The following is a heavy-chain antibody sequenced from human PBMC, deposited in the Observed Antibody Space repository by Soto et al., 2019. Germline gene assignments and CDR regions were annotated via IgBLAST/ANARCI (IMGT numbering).Heavy chain of an antibody. D-gene: IGHD3-3*01. CDR3: AHRILRTVFGLVTTTAIYFDF. CDR2: IYWDDDK. CDR1: GFSLTTSGVG. V-gene: IGHV2-5*02. J-gene: IGHJ4*02. Sequence: QITLNESGPTVVKPAETLTLTCTFSGFSLTTSGVGVCWIRQSPGKGPEWLAPIYWDDDKSYSASLKSRLTISKDTSKNQVVLTMASVDPADTATYYCAHRILRTVFGLVTTTAIYFDFWGQGTPVVVSS.